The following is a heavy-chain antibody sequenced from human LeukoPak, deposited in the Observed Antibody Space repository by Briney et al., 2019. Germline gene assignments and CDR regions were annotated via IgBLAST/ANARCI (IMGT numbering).Heavy chain of an antibody. Sequence: GSLRLSCAASGFTFSTFWMSWVRQAPGKGLEWIGYIYYSGSTNYNPSLKSRVTISVDTSKNQFSLKLSSVTAADTAVYYCASISHCSSTSCYGDYWGQGTLVTVSS. CDR3: ASISHCSSTSCYGDY. D-gene: IGHD2-2*01. CDR1: GFTFSTFW. J-gene: IGHJ4*02. CDR2: IYYSGST. V-gene: IGHV4-59*01.